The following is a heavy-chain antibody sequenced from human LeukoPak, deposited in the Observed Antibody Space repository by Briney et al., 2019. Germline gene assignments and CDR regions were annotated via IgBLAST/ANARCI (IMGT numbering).Heavy chain of an antibody. V-gene: IGHV4-59*01. D-gene: IGHD3-22*01. Sequence: SETLSITCAVSGGSISTYYWNWIRQPPGKGLEWIGYIYYSGNANYNPSLKSRVTISVDTSKNQFSLNLTSVTAADTAVYYCARAGYYYDTMGETWGQGILVTVSS. CDR2: IYYSGNA. J-gene: IGHJ4*02. CDR3: ARAGYYYDTMGET. CDR1: GGSISTYY.